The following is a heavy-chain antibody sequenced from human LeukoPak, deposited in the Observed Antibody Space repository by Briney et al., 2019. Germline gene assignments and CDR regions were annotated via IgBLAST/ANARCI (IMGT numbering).Heavy chain of an antibody. D-gene: IGHD1-26*01. CDR3: ARDKVVGATHFDY. CDR1: GFTFSNYH. Sequence: PGGSLRLSCAASGFTFSNYHMNWVRQAPGKGLEWVSYITTTSSTIYYADSVKGRFTISRDNAKNSLSLQMNSLRAEDTAVYYCARDKVVGATHFDYWGQGTLVTVSS. J-gene: IGHJ4*02. CDR2: ITTTSSTI. V-gene: IGHV3-48*04.